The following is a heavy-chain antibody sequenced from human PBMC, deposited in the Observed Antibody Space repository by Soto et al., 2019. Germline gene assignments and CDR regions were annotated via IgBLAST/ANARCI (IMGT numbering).Heavy chain of an antibody. J-gene: IGHJ6*02. CDR1: GYTFTSYA. CDR3: ARGGGLFYYDSSGYPQWAV. CDR2: INAGNGNT. V-gene: IGHV1-3*01. D-gene: IGHD3-22*01. Sequence: GASVKVSCKASGYTFTSYAMHWVRQAPGQRLEWMGWINAGNGNTKYSQKFQGRVTITRDTSASTAYMELSSLRSEDTAVYYCARGGGLFYYDSSGYPQWAVWGQGTTVTVSS.